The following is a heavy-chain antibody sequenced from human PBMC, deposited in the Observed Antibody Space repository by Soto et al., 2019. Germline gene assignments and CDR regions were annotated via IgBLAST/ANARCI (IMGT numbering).Heavy chain of an antibody. J-gene: IGHJ4*02. CDR2: SSASGPSI. CDR1: GFTFGDYA. CDR3: AKENRDCYWCGEH. D-gene: IGHD2-21*02. Sequence: EVRLLESGGGLVQPGGSLRLSCAASGFTFGDYAMSWVRQAPGKGLEWVSTSSASGPSIYYAASVKGRFTISRDNSRSTLYLQMNSLSADDTALYYCAKENRDCYWCGEHWGQGTLVTVSS. V-gene: IGHV3-23*01.